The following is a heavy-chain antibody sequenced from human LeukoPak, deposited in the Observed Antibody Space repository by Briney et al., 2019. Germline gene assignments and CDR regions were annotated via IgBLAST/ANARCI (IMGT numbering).Heavy chain of an antibody. D-gene: IGHD3-22*01. CDR3: ARGGRLLGKFDY. J-gene: IGHJ4*02. CDR1: GGSITNYY. Sequence: SEALSLTCTVSGGSITNYYWSWIRQPPGKGLEWIGYIYYSGSTNYNPSLKSRVTISVDTSTNQFSLKLSSVTAADTAVYFCARGGRLLGKFDYWGQGTLVTVSS. CDR2: IYYSGST. V-gene: IGHV4-59*01.